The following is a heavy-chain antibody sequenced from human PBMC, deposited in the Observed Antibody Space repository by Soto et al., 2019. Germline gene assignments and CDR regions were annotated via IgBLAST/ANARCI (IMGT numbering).Heavy chain of an antibody. J-gene: IGHJ3*02. Sequence: ASVKVSCKASGYTFTSYGISWVRQAPGQGLEWMGWISAYNGNTNYAQKLQGRVTMTTDTSTSTAYMELRSLRSDDTAVYYCGGITEGFGDPYAFDIWGQGTMVTVSS. V-gene: IGHV1-18*01. CDR3: GGITEGFGDPYAFDI. D-gene: IGHD3-10*01. CDR1: GYTFTSYG. CDR2: ISAYNGNT.